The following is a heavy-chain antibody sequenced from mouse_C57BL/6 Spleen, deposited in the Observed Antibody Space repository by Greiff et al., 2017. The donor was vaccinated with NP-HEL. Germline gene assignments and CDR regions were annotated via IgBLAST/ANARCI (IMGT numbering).Heavy chain of an antibody. Sequence: VQLQQSGPELVKPGASVKISCKASGYSFTGYYMNWVKQSPEKSLEWIGEINPSTGGTTYNQKFKAKATLTVDKSSSTAYMQLKSLTSEDSAVYYCARSTTVMDYWGQGTSVTVSS. CDR1: GYSFTGYY. V-gene: IGHV1-42*01. D-gene: IGHD1-1*01. CDR2: INPSTGGT. CDR3: ARSTTVMDY. J-gene: IGHJ4*01.